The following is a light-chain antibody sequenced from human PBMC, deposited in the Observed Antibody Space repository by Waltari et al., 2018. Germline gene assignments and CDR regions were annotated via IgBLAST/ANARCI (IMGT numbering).Light chain of an antibody. V-gene: IGKV1-5*03. CDR1: QSISSW. J-gene: IGKJ4*02. Sequence: DIQMTQSPSTLSAFVGDRVTITCRASQSISSWLAWYQQKLGKAPKLLIYTASILETGVPSRFSGSGSGTEFSLTISSLQPDDFATYYCQQYNNYSPLTFGGGTQVEIK. CDR3: QQYNNYSPLT. CDR2: TAS.